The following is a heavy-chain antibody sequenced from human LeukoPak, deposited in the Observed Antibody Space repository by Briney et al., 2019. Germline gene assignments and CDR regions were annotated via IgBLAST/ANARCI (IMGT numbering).Heavy chain of an antibody. J-gene: IGHJ5*02. CDR3: ARESIAAAGTSWFDP. CDR1: GFTFSSYS. V-gene: IGHV3-21*01. Sequence: PGGSLRLSCAASGFTFSSYSMNWVRQAPGKGLEWVSSISSSSSYIYYADSVKGRFTISRENAKNSLYLKMNSLRAEDTAVYYCARESIAAAGTSWFDPWGQGTLVTVSS. D-gene: IGHD6-13*01. CDR2: ISSSSSYI.